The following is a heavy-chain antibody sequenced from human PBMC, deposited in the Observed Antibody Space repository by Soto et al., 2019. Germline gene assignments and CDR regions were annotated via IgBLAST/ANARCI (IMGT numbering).Heavy chain of an antibody. V-gene: IGHV3-23*01. CDR1: GFTFSSYA. D-gene: IGHD6-13*01. J-gene: IGHJ1*01. CDR3: ARDPGGIADKYFQP. CDR2: ISGSGSST. Sequence: GGSLRLSCAASGFTFSSYAMSWVRQAPGKGLEWVSAISGSGSSTYYADSVKGRFTISTDNSKNTLYLQMDSPTAEDRAVYYCARDPGGIADKYFQPWGQGTLVTVSS.